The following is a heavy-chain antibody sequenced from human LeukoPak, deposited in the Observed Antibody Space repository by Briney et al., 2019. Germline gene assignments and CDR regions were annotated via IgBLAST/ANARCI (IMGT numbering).Heavy chain of an antibody. V-gene: IGHV4-59*01. Sequence: SETLSLTCTVSGGSISSYYWSWIRQPPGKGLEWIGYIYYSGSTNYNPSLKSRVTISVDTSKNQFSLKLSSVTAADTAVYYCARLDKSGYYSGPFDYWGQGTLVTVSS. CDR1: GGSISSYY. D-gene: IGHD3-22*01. J-gene: IGHJ4*02. CDR2: IYYSGST. CDR3: ARLDKSGYYSGPFDY.